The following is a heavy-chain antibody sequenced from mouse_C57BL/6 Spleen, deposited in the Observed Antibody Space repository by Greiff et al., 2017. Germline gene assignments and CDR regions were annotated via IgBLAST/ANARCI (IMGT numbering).Heavy chain of an antibody. J-gene: IGHJ4*01. Sequence: EVQVVESGGGLVQSGRSLRLSCATSGFTFSDFYMEWVRQAPGKGLEWIAASRNKANDYTTEYSASVKGRFIVSRDTSQSILYLQMNALRAEDTAIYYCARDGYAMDYWGQGTSVTVSS. CDR3: ARDGYAMDY. V-gene: IGHV7-1*01. CDR2: SRNKANDYTT. CDR1: GFTFSDFY.